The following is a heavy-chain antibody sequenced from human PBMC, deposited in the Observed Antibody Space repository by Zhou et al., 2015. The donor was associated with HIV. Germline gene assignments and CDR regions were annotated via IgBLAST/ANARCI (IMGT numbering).Heavy chain of an antibody. D-gene: IGHD3-10*01. CDR2: ISSSSTHI. CDR1: GFTFSDFY. V-gene: IGHV3-11*06. J-gene: IGHJ1*01. CDR3: ARDLRDTVRGD. Sequence: QVQLVESGGGLVKPGGSLRLSCAASGFTFSDFYMTWIRQAPGKGLEWVSSISSSSTHIYYADSVKGRFTISRDNAKKSLYLQLNSLRAEDTAVYYCARDLRDTVRGDWGQGTLVTVSA.